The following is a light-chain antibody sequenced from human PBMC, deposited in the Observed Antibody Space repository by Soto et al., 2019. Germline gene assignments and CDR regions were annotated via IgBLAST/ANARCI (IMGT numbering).Light chain of an antibody. Sequence: DIQMTQSPPTLSASVGDKITITCRASQSISSWLAWYQQKPGKAPKLLIYDASSLGSGVPSRFSGSGSGTEFTLTISSLQPDAFATYYCQQYNSYSYTFGQGTKLEIK. J-gene: IGKJ2*01. CDR3: QQYNSYSYT. CDR2: DAS. V-gene: IGKV1-5*01. CDR1: QSISSW.